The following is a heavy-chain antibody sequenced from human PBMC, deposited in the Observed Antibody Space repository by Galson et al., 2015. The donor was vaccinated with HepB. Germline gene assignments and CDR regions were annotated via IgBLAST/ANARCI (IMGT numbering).Heavy chain of an antibody. Sequence: SLRLSCAASGFIFDDYAMHWVRQAPGKGLEWVSGISWNTFSIAYADPVKGRFVISRDNVKNSLYLQMSGLRPEDTALYFCAKVSSGLSWFGESLDFDLWGRGSLVTVSS. CDR3: AKVSSGLSWFGESLDFDL. V-gene: IGHV3-9*01. J-gene: IGHJ2*01. CDR1: GFIFDDYA. D-gene: IGHD3-10*01. CDR2: ISWNTFSI.